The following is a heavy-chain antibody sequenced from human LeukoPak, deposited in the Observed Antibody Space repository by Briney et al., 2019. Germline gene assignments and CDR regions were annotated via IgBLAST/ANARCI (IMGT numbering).Heavy chain of an antibody. Sequence: SQTLSLTCTVSGGSISSYYWSWIRQPPGKGLEWIGYIYYSGSTNYNPSLKSRVTISVDTSKNQFSLKLSSVTAADTAVYYCARDARWPNWSDPWGQGTLVTVSS. J-gene: IGHJ5*02. CDR1: GGSISSYY. V-gene: IGHV4-59*01. CDR3: ARDARWPNWSDP. D-gene: IGHD4-23*01. CDR2: IYYSGST.